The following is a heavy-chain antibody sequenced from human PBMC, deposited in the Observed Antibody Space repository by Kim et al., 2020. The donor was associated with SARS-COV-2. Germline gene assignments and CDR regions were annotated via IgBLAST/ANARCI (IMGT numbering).Heavy chain of an antibody. Sequence: YYADSVKGRFTISRDNAKNSLYLQMDSLRAEDTAVYYCARVPGWGHYFDYWGQGTLVTVSS. CDR3: ARVPGWGHYFDY. J-gene: IGHJ4*02. D-gene: IGHD3-16*01. V-gene: IGHV3-21*01.